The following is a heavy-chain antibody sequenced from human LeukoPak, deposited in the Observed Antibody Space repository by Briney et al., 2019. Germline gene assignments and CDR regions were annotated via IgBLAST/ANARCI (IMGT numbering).Heavy chain of an antibody. CDR1: GFTFSSYG. D-gene: IGHD5-18*01. Sequence: GGSLRLSCAASGFTFSSYGMHWVRQAPGKGLEWVAFIQYDVSSEYYADSVKGRFTVSRDNSKNTLYLQMNSLRAEDTAVYYCARGRYGPPFDYWGQGTLVTVSS. V-gene: IGHV3-30*02. J-gene: IGHJ4*02. CDR2: IQYDVSSE. CDR3: ARGRYGPPFDY.